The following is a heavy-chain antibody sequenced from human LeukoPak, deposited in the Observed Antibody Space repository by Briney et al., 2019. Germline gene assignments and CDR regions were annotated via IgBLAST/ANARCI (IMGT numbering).Heavy chain of an antibody. CDR1: GFTFDDYG. CDR2: INWNGGST. CDR3: AKGSALRPYYFDY. V-gene: IGHV3-20*04. Sequence: GGSLRLSCAASGFTFDDYGMSWVRQAPGKGLEWVSGINWNGGSTGYADSVKGRFTISRDNAKDSLYLQMNSLRAEDMALYYCAKGSALRPYYFDYWGQGTLVTVSS. J-gene: IGHJ4*02.